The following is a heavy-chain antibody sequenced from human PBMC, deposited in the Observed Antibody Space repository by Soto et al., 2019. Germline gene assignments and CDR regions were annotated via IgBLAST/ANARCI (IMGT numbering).Heavy chain of an antibody. D-gene: IGHD3-3*01. Sequence: QVQLQESGPGLVKPSETLSLLCTVSGASISSTSYYWSWMRQPPGKVMEWIGYLYDSGATNYTLFHSRRVTLAVETAKTLVVLNMSPGMAAGTAGYYWASRRRFGVGAWYDHWGQGTLVTVSS. V-gene: IGHV4-61*01. CDR3: ASRRRFGVGAWYDH. CDR1: GASISSTSYY. CDR2: LYDSGAT. J-gene: IGHJ5*02.